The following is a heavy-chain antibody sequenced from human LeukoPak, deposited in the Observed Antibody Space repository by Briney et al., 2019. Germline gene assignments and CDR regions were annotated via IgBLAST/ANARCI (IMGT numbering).Heavy chain of an antibody. Sequence: PSETLSLTCTVSGYSISSGYFWGWIRQPPGKGLEWIGTIYHSGSTYYNASLESRVTISVDTSKNQFSLKLSSVTAADTAVYYCARAYSSSWYSNWFDPWGQGTLVTVSS. J-gene: IGHJ5*02. CDR2: IYHSGST. CDR3: ARAYSSSWYSNWFDP. CDR1: GYSISSGYF. V-gene: IGHV4-38-2*02. D-gene: IGHD6-13*01.